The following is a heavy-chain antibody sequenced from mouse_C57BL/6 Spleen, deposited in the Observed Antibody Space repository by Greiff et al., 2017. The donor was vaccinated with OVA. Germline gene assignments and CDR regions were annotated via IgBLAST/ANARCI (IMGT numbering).Heavy chain of an antibody. J-gene: IGHJ2*01. Sequence: EVQLVESGGGLVQPGGSLSLSCAASGFTFTDYYMSWVRQPPGKALEWLGFIRNKANGYTTEYSASVKGRFTISRDNSQSILYLQMNALRAEDSATYYCARYDDGYYGGYFDYWGQGTTLTVSS. D-gene: IGHD2-3*01. V-gene: IGHV7-3*01. CDR1: GFTFTDYY. CDR3: ARYDDGYYGGYFDY. CDR2: IRNKANGYTT.